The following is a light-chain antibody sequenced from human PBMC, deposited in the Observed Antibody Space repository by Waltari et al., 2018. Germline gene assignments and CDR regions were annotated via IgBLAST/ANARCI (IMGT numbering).Light chain of an antibody. V-gene: IGLV2-23*02. CDR2: AVR. Sequence: QSALTQPASVSGSPGPSITISCTGTSSDVGTYTRVSWYQPHPGKAPTRIIYAVRKRPAGVSDRCSGSKAGEMAYLTISGRQPEDEAEYFCSSYAGSSKGVFGGGTKVTVL. CDR1: SSDVGTYTR. CDR3: SSYAGSSKGV. J-gene: IGLJ2*01.